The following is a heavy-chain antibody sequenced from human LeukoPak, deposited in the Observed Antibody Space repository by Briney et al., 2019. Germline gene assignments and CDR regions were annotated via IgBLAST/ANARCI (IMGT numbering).Heavy chain of an antibody. CDR2: ITSSGTYT. J-gene: IGHJ4*02. D-gene: IGHD3-9*01. CDR1: GFAFSTYS. Sequence: GGSLRLPCAASGFAFSTYSMSWVRQAPGKGLEWVSSITSSGTYTYYADSVKGRFTISRDNAKNSLNLQMTSLRAEDTAVYYCAARPFDWFPFDYWGQGTLVTVSP. V-gene: IGHV3-21*01. CDR3: AARPFDWFPFDY.